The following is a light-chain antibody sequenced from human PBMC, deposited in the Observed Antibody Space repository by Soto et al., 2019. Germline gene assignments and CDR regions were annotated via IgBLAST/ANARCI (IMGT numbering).Light chain of an antibody. CDR2: EVS. Sequence: QSALAQPASVSGSPGRSITISCTGTSSDVGSYNLVSWYQQHPGKAPKLMIYEVSKRPSGVSNRFSGPKSGNTASLTISGLQAEDEADYYCCSYAGSSTFYVFGTGTKVTVL. CDR3: CSYAGSSTFYV. V-gene: IGLV2-23*02. J-gene: IGLJ1*01. CDR1: SSDVGSYNL.